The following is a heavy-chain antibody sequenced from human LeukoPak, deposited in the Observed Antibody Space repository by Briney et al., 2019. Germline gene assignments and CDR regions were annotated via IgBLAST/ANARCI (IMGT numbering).Heavy chain of an antibody. J-gene: IGHJ6*03. D-gene: IGHD3-10*01. V-gene: IGHV1-8*01. CDR1: GYTFTSYD. CDR3: ARGRIRGFRDKSYYYYYMDV. Sequence: GASVKVSCKASGYTFTSYDINWVRQATGQGLEWMGWMNPNSGNTGYAQKLQGRVTMTRNTSISTAYMELSSLRSEDTAVYYCARGRIRGFRDKSYYYYYMDVWGKGTTVTVS. CDR2: MNPNSGNT.